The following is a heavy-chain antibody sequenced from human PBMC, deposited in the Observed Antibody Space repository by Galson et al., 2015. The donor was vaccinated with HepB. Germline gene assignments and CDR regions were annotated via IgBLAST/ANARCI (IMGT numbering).Heavy chain of an antibody. CDR2: ISSSSLYT. J-gene: IGHJ4*02. Sequence: SLRLSCAASGFTFSDYYMAWIRQAPGKGLEWLSYISSSSLYTNYADSVKGRFTISRDNAKNSLNLQMNSLRVDDTAGYYCARVADVDYGDHSFFDYWGQGALVTVSS. V-gene: IGHV3-11*06. CDR3: ARVADVDYGDHSFFDY. CDR1: GFTFSDYY. D-gene: IGHD4-23*01.